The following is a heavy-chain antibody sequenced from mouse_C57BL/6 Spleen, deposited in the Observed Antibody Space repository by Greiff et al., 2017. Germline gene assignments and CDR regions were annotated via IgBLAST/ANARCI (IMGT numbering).Heavy chain of an antibody. Sequence: QVQLQQSGPELVKPGASVKISCKASGYAFSSSWMNWVKQRPGKGLEWIGRIYPGDGDTNYNGKFKGKATLTADKSSSTAYMQLSSLTSEDSAVYFCAIDYDYAMDYWGQGTSVTVSS. D-gene: IGHD2-4*01. CDR2: IYPGDGDT. J-gene: IGHJ4*01. CDR1: GYAFSSSW. CDR3: AIDYDYAMDY. V-gene: IGHV1-82*01.